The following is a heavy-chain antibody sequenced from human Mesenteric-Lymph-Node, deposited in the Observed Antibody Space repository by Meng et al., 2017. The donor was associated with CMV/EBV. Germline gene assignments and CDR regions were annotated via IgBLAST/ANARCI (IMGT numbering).Heavy chain of an antibody. Sequence: YTCTGYYMHWVRQAPGQGLEWMGWINPNSGGTNYAQKFQGRVTMTRDTSISTAYMELSRLRSDDTAVYYCARGPDNWNYGSQNWFDPWGQGTLVTVSS. V-gene: IGHV1-2*02. CDR1: YTCTGYY. CDR2: INPNSGGT. CDR3: ARGPDNWNYGSQNWFDP. J-gene: IGHJ5*02. D-gene: IGHD1-7*01.